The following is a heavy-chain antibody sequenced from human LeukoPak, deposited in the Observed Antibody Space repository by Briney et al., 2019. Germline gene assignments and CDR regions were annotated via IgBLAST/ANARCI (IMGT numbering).Heavy chain of an antibody. V-gene: IGHV4-59*01. D-gene: IGHD6-19*01. CDR1: GGSISSYY. Sequence: SETLSLTCTVSGGSISSYYWSWIRQPPGKGLEWIGYIYYSGSTNYNPSLKSRVTISVGTSKNQFSLKLSSVTAADTAVYYCAREKSEEWLGKYYYYGMDVWGKGTTVTVSS. CDR3: AREKSEEWLGKYYYYGMDV. CDR2: IYYSGST. J-gene: IGHJ6*04.